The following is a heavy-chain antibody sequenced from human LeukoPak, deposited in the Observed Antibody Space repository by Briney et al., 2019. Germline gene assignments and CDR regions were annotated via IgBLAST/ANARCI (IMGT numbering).Heavy chain of an antibody. J-gene: IGHJ4*02. V-gene: IGHV3-30*02. CDR2: IRYDGSNK. CDR3: ARDTGYSFAD. D-gene: IGHD5-18*01. Sequence: GGSLRLSCAASGFTFSSYGMHWVRQAPGKGLEWVAFIRYDGSNKYYADSVKGRFTISRDNAKNTLYLQMNSLRAEDTAVYYCARDTGYSFADWGQGTLVTVSS. CDR1: GFTFSSYG.